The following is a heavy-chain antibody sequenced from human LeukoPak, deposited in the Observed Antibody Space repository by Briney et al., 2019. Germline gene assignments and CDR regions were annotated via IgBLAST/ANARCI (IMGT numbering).Heavy chain of an antibody. Sequence: PGGSLRLSCSASGFTFSSYAMHWVRQAPGKGLEYVSAISSNGGSTYYADSVKGRFTISRDNPKNTLYLQMSSLRAEDTAVYYCVKAALVGATPLSDYWGQGTLVTVSS. V-gene: IGHV3-64D*06. D-gene: IGHD1-26*01. J-gene: IGHJ4*02. CDR1: GFTFSSYA. CDR2: ISSNGGST. CDR3: VKAALVGATPLSDY.